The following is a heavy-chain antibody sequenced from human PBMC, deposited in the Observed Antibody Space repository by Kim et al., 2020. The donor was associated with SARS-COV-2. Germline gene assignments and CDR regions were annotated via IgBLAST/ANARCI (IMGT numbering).Heavy chain of an antibody. CDR3: AEAPGY. Sequence: YDGSNKYYADSVEGRFTISRDNSKNTLYLQMNSLRAEDTAVYYCAEAPGYWGQGTLVTVSS. V-gene: IGHV3-30*18. CDR2: YDGSNK. J-gene: IGHJ4*02.